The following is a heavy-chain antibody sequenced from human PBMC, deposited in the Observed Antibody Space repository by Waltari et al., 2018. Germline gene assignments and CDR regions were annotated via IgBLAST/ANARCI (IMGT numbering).Heavy chain of an antibody. CDR3: AGVFRLRGDAFDI. D-gene: IGHD3-16*01. CDR2: KNPNSGNT. Sequence: QVQLVQSGAEVKKPGASVKVSCKASGYTFTSYDINWVRQATGQGLEWMGWKNPNSGNTGYAQKFHGKVTMTRNTSISTAYMELSSLRSEDTAVYYCAGVFRLRGDAFDIWGQGTMVTVSS. V-gene: IGHV1-8*01. J-gene: IGHJ3*02. CDR1: GYTFTSYD.